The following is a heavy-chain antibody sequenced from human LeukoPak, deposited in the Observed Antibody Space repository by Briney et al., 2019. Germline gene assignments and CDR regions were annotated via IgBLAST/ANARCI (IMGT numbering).Heavy chain of an antibody. CDR3: ARVEIDSSSSGRIDY. D-gene: IGHD6-6*01. CDR2: IYTSGST. CDR1: GGSISSYY. J-gene: IGHJ4*02. V-gene: IGHV4-4*07. Sequence: SETLSLTCTVSGGSISSYYWSWIRQPAGKGLEWIGRIYTSGSTNYNPSLKSRVTMSVDTSKNQFSLKLSSVTAADTAVYYCARVEIDSSSSGRIDYWGQGTLVTVSS.